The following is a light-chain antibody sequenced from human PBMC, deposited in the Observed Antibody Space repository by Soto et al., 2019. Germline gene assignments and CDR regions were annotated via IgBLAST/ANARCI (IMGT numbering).Light chain of an antibody. CDR1: QGIKTF. J-gene: IGKJ5*01. CDR2: AAS. CDR3: QQYYSYTPT. Sequence: IQLTQSPSSLSASVGDRVTITCRASQGIKTFLAWYQQKPGKAPKLLIYAASTLQSGVPSRFSGSGAGTDFTLTISCLQSEDFATYYCQQYYSYTPTFGQGTRLEIK. V-gene: IGKV1-9*01.